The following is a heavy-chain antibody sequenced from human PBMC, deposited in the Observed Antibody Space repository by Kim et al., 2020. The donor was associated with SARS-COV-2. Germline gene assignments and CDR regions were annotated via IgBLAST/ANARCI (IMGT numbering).Heavy chain of an antibody. Sequence: ASVKVSCKASGYTFTSYAMHWVRQAPGQRLEWMGWINAGNGNTKYSQKFQGRVTITRDTSASTAYMELSSLRSEDTAVYYCASSNMVRGVSYYYGMDVWGQGTTVTVSS. D-gene: IGHD3-10*01. J-gene: IGHJ6*02. CDR3: ASSNMVRGVSYYYGMDV. CDR1: GYTFTSYA. V-gene: IGHV1-3*01. CDR2: INAGNGNT.